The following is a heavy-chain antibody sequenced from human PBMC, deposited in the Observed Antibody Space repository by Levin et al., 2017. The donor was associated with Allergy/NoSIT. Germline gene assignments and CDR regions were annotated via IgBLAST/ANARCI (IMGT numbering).Heavy chain of an antibody. J-gene: IGHJ4*02. Sequence: GGSLRLSCAASGFTFSSFCMHWVRQAPGKGPVWVSRIKTDGSSTSYADSVKGRFTISRDNAKNTLYLQMNSLRAEDTAVYYCARDWKPAVGTGSIWGQGTLVTVSS. V-gene: IGHV3-74*01. CDR2: IKTDGSST. CDR3: ARDWKPAVGTGSI. D-gene: IGHD6-13*01. CDR1: GFTFSSFC.